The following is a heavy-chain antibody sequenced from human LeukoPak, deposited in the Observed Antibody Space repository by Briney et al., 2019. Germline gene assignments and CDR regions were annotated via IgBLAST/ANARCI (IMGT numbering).Heavy chain of an antibody. CDR1: GFTFSSYS. D-gene: IGHD2-21*02. Sequence: PGGSLRLSCAASGFTFSSYSMNWVRQAPGKGLEWVSSISSSSSYIYYADSVKGRFTISRDNSKNTLYLQMNSLRAEDTAVYYCARGVTAALYDAFDIWGQGTMVTVSS. V-gene: IGHV3-21*01. CDR3: ARGVTAALYDAFDI. J-gene: IGHJ3*02. CDR2: ISSSSSYI.